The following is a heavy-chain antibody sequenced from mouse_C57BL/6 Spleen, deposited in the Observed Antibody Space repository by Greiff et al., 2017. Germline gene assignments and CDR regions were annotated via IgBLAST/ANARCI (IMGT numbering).Heavy chain of an antibody. V-gene: IGHV1-74*01. CDR3: AIPRDSSGPSWFSY. J-gene: IGHJ3*01. D-gene: IGHD3-2*02. Sequence: VQLQQPGAELVKPGASVKVSCKASGYTFTSYWMHWVKQRPGQGLEWIGRIHPSDSDTNYNQKFKGKAKLTVDKSSSTAYMQLSSLTSEDSSVYYCAIPRDSSGPSWFSYWGQGTLVTVSA. CDR2: IHPSDSDT. CDR1: GYTFTSYW.